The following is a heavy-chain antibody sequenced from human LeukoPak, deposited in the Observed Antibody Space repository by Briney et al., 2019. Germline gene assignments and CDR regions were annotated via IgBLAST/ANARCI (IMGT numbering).Heavy chain of an antibody. CDR3: ARDPTPRYCSGGSCYTHYGMDV. CDR2: ITSSRTYI. CDR1: AFTFSSYT. Sequence: GGSLRLSCAASAFTFSSYTMNWVRQAPGKGLEWVSAITSSRTYIYYAESVRGRFTVSRDNAKNSVYLQMNSLRAEDTAVYYCARDPTPRYCSGGSCYTHYGMDVWGRGTTVTVSS. D-gene: IGHD2-15*01. V-gene: IGHV3-21*06. J-gene: IGHJ6*02.